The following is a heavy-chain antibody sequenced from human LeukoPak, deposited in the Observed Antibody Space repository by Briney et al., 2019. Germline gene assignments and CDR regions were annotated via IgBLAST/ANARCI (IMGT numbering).Heavy chain of an antibody. D-gene: IGHD6-13*01. CDR3: AKDGLSSSWWTGYYYYYMDV. V-gene: IGHV3-23*01. Sequence: GGSLRLSCAASGFTFRSYGMTWVRQAPGKGLEWVSAISGSGDSTYYADSVKGRFTISRDNSKNTLYLQMNSLRAEDTAVYYCAKDGLSSSWWTGYYYYYMDVWGKGTTVTVSS. CDR1: GFTFRSYG. J-gene: IGHJ6*03. CDR2: ISGSGDST.